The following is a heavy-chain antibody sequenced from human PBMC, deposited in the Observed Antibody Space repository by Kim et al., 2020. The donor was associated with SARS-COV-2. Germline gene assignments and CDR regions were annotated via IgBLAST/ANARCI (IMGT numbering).Heavy chain of an antibody. CDR2: INTNTGNP. D-gene: IGHD2-15*01. CDR1: GYSFISNA. V-gene: IGHV7-4-1*02. CDR3: ARTNCSGGSCHSFDY. J-gene: IGHJ4*02. Sequence: ASVKVSCKASGYSFISNAMNWVRQAPGQGLEWMGWINTNTGNPTYAQGFTGRFVFSLDTSVSTTYLQISSLKAEDTAVYYCARTNCSGGSCHSFDYWGQG.